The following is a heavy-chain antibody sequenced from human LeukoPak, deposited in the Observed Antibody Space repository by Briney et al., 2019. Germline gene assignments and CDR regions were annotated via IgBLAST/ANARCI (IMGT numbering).Heavy chain of an antibody. CDR2: INPSGGST. Sequence: ASVKVSCKASGYTFTSYYMHWVRQAPGQGLEWMGIINPSGGSTSYAQKFQGRVTMTRDTCISTAYMELSRLRSDDTAVYYCARDGGGYEIDYWGQGTLVTVSS. V-gene: IGHV1-46*01. CDR1: GYTFTSYY. J-gene: IGHJ4*02. CDR3: ARDGGGYEIDY. D-gene: IGHD5-12*01.